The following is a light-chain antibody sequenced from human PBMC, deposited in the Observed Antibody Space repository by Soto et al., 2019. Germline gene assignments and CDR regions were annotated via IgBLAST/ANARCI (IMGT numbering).Light chain of an antibody. Sequence: QSALTQPASVSGSPGQSITISCTGTSSDVGGYNYVSWYQQHPGKVPKLMIYEVSNRPSGVSNRFSGSKSGNTASLTISGLQAEDEADYYCQSYDSTLSARYVFGTGTKLTVL. CDR2: EVS. J-gene: IGLJ1*01. CDR1: SSDVGGYNY. CDR3: QSYDSTLSARYV. V-gene: IGLV2-14*01.